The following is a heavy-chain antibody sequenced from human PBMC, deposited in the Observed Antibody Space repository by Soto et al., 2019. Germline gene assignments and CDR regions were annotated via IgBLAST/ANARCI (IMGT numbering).Heavy chain of an antibody. D-gene: IGHD3-10*01. J-gene: IGHJ6*02. CDR2: ISSSSSSI. Sequence: EVQLVESGGGLVKPGGSLRLSCAASGVSVSSYSMNWVRQAPGKGLEWVSSISSSSSSIYYADSAKGRFTISRDNAKNSLYLQMRNLRVEDTAVYYCGRSYGSVKTEVWGQGPTVTVFS. CDR3: GRSYGSVKTEV. CDR1: GVSVSSYS. V-gene: IGHV3-21*01.